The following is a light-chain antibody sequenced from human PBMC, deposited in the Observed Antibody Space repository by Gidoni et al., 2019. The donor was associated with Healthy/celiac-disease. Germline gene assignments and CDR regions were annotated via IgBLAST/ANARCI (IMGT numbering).Light chain of an antibody. V-gene: IGKV2-28*01. CDR1: QSLLHSNGYNY. Sequence: IVINQAPLSLPVTPGEPASISCRSSQSLLHSNGYNYLDWYLQKPGQSPQLLIYLGSNRASGVPDRFSGSGSGTDFTLKISRVEAEDVGVYYCMQALQTPWTFGQGTKVEIK. CDR2: LGS. CDR3: MQALQTPWT. J-gene: IGKJ1*01.